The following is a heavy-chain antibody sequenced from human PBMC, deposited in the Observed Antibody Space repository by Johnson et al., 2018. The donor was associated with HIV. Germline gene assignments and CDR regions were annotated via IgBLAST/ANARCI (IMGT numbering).Heavy chain of an antibody. CDR3: AKDRVRDAFDI. CDR1: GFTFSDFF. CDR2: MSTSGSTK. Sequence: QVQLVESGGGLVKPGGSLRLSCAASGFTFSDFFMSWIRQAPGKGLEWVAYMSTSGSTKFYADSVKGRFTISRDNAKNSLYLQMNSLRAEDTAVYYCAKDRVRDAFDIWGQGTMVTVSS. J-gene: IGHJ3*02. V-gene: IGHV3-11*04. D-gene: IGHD3-10*01.